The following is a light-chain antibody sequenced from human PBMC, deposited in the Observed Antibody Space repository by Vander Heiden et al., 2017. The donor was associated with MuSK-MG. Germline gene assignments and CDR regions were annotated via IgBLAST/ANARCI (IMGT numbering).Light chain of an antibody. J-gene: IGKJ1*01. CDR1: QGIGRD. CDR2: AAS. V-gene: IGKV1-6*01. CDR3: RQENYWPRT. Sequence: AIQMTQSPSSLSASVGDRVTITCRASQGIGRDLGWYQQKPGKAPKLLIYAASNLQTGVPSRFSGRGSGTDFTLTISSLQPEDFATYYCRQENYWPRTFGQGTKVDIK.